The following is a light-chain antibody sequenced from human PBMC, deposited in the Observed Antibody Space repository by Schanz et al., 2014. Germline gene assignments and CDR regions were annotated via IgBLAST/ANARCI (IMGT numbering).Light chain of an antibody. CDR2: DAS. Sequence: DIQMTQSPSSLSASVGDRVTITCRASQSISSYLNWYQQKPGKAPKVLIHDASSLENGVPPRFSGSGSGTEFTLTITSLQPEDCGSYFCQEYEGSLYTFGQGTKVGIK. V-gene: IGKV1-39*01. CDR1: QSISSY. J-gene: IGKJ2*01. CDR3: QEYEGSLYT.